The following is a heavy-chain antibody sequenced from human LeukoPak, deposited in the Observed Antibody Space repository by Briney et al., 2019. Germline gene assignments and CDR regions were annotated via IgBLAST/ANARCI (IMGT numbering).Heavy chain of an antibody. J-gene: IGHJ4*02. V-gene: IGHV3-9*01. CDR3: AREDSYYYGSGSYPFDY. CDR1: GFTFDDYA. D-gene: IGHD3-10*01. Sequence: PGGSLRLSCAASGFTFDDYAMHWVRQAPGKGLEWVSGISWNSGSIGYADSVKGRFTISRDNAKNSLCLQMNSLRAEDTAVYYCAREDSYYYGSGSYPFDYWGQGTLVTVSS. CDR2: ISWNSGSI.